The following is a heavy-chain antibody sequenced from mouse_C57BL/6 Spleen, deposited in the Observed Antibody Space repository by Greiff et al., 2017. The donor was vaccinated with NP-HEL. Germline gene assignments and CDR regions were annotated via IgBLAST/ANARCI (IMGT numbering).Heavy chain of an antibody. V-gene: IGHV1-7*01. Sequence: QVQLKESGAELAKPGASVKLSCKASGYTFTSYWMHWVKQRPGQGLEWIGYINPSSGYTKYNEKFKGKATLTADKSSSTAYMELRSLTSEDSAVYFCARKGLYYGNLYAMDYWGQGTSVTVSS. CDR3: ARKGLYYGNLYAMDY. CDR1: GYTFTSYW. D-gene: IGHD2-1*01. CDR2: INPSSGYT. J-gene: IGHJ4*01.